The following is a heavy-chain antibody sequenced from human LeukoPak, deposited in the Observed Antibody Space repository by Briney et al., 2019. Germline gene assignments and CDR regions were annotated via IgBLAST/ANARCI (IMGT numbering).Heavy chain of an antibody. J-gene: IGHJ4*02. CDR1: GFSFSIYS. Sequence: GGSLRLSCAPSGFSFSIYSVSWVRQAPGDGLEWVSSISSSISQIYHTDSVKGRFTISTDNAKNSLYLQMNSLTAEDTAVYYCAREGREMATINDYWGKGTLVTVSS. V-gene: IGHV3-21*01. D-gene: IGHD5-24*01. CDR2: ISSSISQI. CDR3: AREGREMATINDY.